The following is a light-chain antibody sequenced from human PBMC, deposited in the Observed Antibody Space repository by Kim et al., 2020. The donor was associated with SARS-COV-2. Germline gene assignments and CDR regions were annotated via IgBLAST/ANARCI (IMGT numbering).Light chain of an antibody. J-gene: IGLJ1*01. Sequence: GQSIHISCTGTSRDVGGYTYVSWYQQHPGKAPKLMIYDVSKRPSGVSNRFSGSKSGNTASLTISGLQAEDEADYYCSSYTSSSTLVFGTGTKVTVL. V-gene: IGLV2-14*04. CDR2: DVS. CDR3: SSYTSSSTLV. CDR1: SRDVGGYTY.